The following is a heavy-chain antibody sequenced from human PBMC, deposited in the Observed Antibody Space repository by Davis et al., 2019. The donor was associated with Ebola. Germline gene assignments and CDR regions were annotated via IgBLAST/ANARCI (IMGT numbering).Heavy chain of an antibody. CDR3: ARAITIFGVGLDP. CDR2: IIPIFGTA. CDR1: GGTFSSYA. J-gene: IGHJ5*02. V-gene: IGHV1-69*05. Sequence: AASVKVSCKASGGTFSSYAISWVRQAPGQGLEWMGGIIPIFGTANYAQKFQGRVTMTTDTSTSTAYMELSSLRSEDTAVYYCARAITIFGVGLDPWGQGTLVTVSS. D-gene: IGHD3-3*01.